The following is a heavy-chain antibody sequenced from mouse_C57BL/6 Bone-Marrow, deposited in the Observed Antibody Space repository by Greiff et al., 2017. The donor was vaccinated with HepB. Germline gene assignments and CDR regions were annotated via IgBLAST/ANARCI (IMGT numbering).Heavy chain of an antibody. CDR1: GYAFSSSW. CDR3: ARSDGYYDY. D-gene: IGHD2-3*01. J-gene: IGHJ2*01. Sequence: HVQLQQSGPELVKPGASVKISCKASGYAFSSSWMNWVKQRPGKGLEWIGRIYPGDGDTNYNGKFKGKATLTVDKSSSTAYMQLSSLTSEDSAVYFCARSDGYYDYWGQGTTLTVSS. CDR2: IYPGDGDT. V-gene: IGHV1-82*01.